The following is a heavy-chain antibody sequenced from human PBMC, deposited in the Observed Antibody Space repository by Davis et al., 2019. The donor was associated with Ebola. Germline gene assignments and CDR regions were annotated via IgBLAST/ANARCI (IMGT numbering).Heavy chain of an antibody. Sequence: PGGSLRLSCAASGFTFSSYWMHWVRQAPGKGLEWVAVIWYDGSNKYYADSVKGRFTISRDNSKNTLYLQMNSLRAEDTAVYYCATFAYSSSSLDYWGQGTLVTVSS. CDR2: IWYDGSNK. D-gene: IGHD6-6*01. CDR3: ATFAYSSSSLDY. V-gene: IGHV3-33*08. J-gene: IGHJ4*02. CDR1: GFTFSSYW.